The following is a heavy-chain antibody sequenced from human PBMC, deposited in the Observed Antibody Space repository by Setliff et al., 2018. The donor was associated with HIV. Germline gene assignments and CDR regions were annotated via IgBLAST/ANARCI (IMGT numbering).Heavy chain of an antibody. Sequence: GGSLRLSCAASGFTFTNFEFNWVRQAPGKGLEWISYINTTSSPIYYADSVKGRFTISRDNAKNSVYLQMNSLRDEDTAVYYCARDDPPGGNDYWGQGTLVTVSS. CDR2: INTTSSPI. CDR1: GFTFTNFE. V-gene: IGHV3-48*03. CDR3: ARDDPPGGNDY. J-gene: IGHJ4*02. D-gene: IGHD2-15*01.